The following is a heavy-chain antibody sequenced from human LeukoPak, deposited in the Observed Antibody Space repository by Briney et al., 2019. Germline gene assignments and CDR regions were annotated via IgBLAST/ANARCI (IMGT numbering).Heavy chain of an antibody. V-gene: IGHV3-30-3*01. CDR1: GFTFSSYA. D-gene: IGHD6-19*01. J-gene: IGHJ4*02. Sequence: GRSLRLSCAASGFTFSSYAMHWVRQAPGKGLEWVAVISYDGSNKYYADSVKGRFTISRDNSKNTLYLQMNSLRAEDTAVYYCARDAGYSNGWYGGYFDYWGQGTLVTVSS. CDR2: ISYDGSNK. CDR3: ARDAGYSNGWYGGYFDY.